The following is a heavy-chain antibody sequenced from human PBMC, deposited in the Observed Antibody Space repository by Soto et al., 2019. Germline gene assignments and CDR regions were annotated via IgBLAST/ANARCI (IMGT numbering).Heavy chain of an antibody. Sequence: QLQLQESGPGLVKPSETLSLTCAVSGGSVSSGGNYWGWIRQSPGKGLEWIGSVHDTGTTHYNPSLTSRVTISVATSKTQFSLNVNSVTAADTAVYYCARGLSSPSAAGVWGQGTLVTVSS. J-gene: IGHJ4*02. V-gene: IGHV4-39*01. D-gene: IGHD6-6*01. CDR2: VHDTGTT. CDR3: ARGLSSPSAAGV. CDR1: GGSVSSGGNY.